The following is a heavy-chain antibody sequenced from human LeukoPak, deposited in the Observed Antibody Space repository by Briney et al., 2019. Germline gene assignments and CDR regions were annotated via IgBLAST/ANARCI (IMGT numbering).Heavy chain of an antibody. CDR1: GYSFTRYW. D-gene: IGHD4-23*01. J-gene: IGHJ6*02. CDR2: IYPGDSDT. V-gene: IGHV5-51*03. CDR3: ARTDYGGNTYYYYYGMDV. Sequence: PGESLKIFCKGSGYSFTRYWIGWVRQMPGKGLEGMVIIYPGDSDTIYSPSFQGQVTISADKSISTAYLQWSSLKASDTAMYYCARTDYGGNTYYYYYGMDVWGQGTTVTVS.